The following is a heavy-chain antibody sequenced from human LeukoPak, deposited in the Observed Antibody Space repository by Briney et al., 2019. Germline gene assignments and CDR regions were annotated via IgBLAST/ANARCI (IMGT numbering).Heavy chain of an antibody. Sequence: GGSLRLSCAASGFTFSSYAMSWVRQAPGKGLEWVSAISGSGGSTYYADSVKGRFTISRDNSKNTLYLQMNNLRAEDTAVYYCAKEHREYRSGYLVSGGIYYWGQGTLVTVSS. CDR2: ISGSGGST. CDR1: GFTFSSYA. V-gene: IGHV3-23*01. D-gene: IGHD6-19*01. J-gene: IGHJ4*02. CDR3: AKEHREYRSGYLVSGGIYY.